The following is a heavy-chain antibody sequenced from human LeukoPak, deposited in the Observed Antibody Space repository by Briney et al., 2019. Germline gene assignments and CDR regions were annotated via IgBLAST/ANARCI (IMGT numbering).Heavy chain of an antibody. CDR2: IYHSGHT. Sequence: PSETLSLTCTVSGASVSSDYWSWIRQSPGKGLEWIGYIYHSGHTTSNPSLKSRVSLSLDTSNNQFSLKLSSATAADTAVYYCARHPFQYPFDHWGQGTVVSVSS. V-gene: IGHV4-59*08. J-gene: IGHJ5*02. D-gene: IGHD2/OR15-2a*01. CDR1: GASVSSDY. CDR3: ARHPFQYPFDH.